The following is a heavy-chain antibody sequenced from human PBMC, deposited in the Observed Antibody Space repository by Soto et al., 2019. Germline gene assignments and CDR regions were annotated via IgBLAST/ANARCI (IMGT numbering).Heavy chain of an antibody. D-gene: IGHD6-6*01. V-gene: IGHV1-69*01. CDR3: ARWVLTAEKYSSSSGRAFDI. CDR1: GGTFSSYA. J-gene: IGHJ3*02. Sequence: QVQLVQSGAEVKKPGSSVQFSCQASGGTFSSYAISWVRQAPGQGLEWMGGIIPIFGTANYAQKFQGRVTITADESTSTAYMELSSLRSEDTAVYYCARWVLTAEKYSSSSGRAFDIWCQGTMVTVSS. CDR2: IIPIFGTA.